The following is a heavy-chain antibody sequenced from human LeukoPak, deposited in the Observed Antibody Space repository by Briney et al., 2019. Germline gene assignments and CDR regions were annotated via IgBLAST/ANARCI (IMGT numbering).Heavy chain of an antibody. CDR1: GFTFSSYS. J-gene: IGHJ4*02. V-gene: IGHV3-21*01. CDR3: ARDTEYSYGYGDFDY. Sequence: GGSLRLSCAASGFTFSSYSMNWVRQAPGKGPEWVSSISSSSSYIYYADSVKGRFTISRDNAKNSLYLQMNSLRAEDTAVYYCARDTEYSYGYGDFDYWGQGTLVTVSS. CDR2: ISSSSSYI. D-gene: IGHD5-18*01.